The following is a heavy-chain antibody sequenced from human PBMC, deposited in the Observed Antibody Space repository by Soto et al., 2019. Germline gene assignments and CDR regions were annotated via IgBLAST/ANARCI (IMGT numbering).Heavy chain of an antibody. D-gene: IGHD5-18*01. CDR3: ARARDTSGLVFYLDN. J-gene: IGHJ4*02. CDR2: INPYGGDT. V-gene: IGHV1-46*01. Sequence: QVQLVQSGAEVKKPGASVKVSCKASGYTFTYYHIHWVRQAPGQGREWMGIINPYGGDTTYAQKFHGRVTMTRDTSTSIVYMELSSLISEDTALYYCARARDTSGLVFYLDNWGQGTLVTVSS. CDR1: GYTFTYYH.